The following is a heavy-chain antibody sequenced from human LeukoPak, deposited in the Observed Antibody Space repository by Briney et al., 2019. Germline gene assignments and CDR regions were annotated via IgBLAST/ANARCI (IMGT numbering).Heavy chain of an antibody. J-gene: IGHJ6*03. Sequence: GGSLRLSCAASGFTFSSYGMSWVRQAPGKGLEWVSGINWNGGSTGYADSVKGRFTISRDNAKNSLYLQMNSLRAEDTALYYCARVPRMGTYYYMDVWGKGTTVTVSS. CDR2: INWNGGST. D-gene: IGHD1-1*01. V-gene: IGHV3-20*04. CDR1: GFTFSSYG. CDR3: ARVPRMGTYYYMDV.